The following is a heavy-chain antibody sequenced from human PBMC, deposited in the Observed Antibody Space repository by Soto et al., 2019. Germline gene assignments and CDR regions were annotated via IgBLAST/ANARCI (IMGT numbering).Heavy chain of an antibody. CDR3: ARVRYYDFWSGYTNWFDP. V-gene: IGHV4-59*01. J-gene: IGHJ5*02. Sequence: SETLSLTCAVSGDSIISIYHWAWIRQPPGRGLEWIGYIYYSGSTNYNPSLKSRVTISVDTSKNQFSLKLSSVTAADTAVYYCARVRYYDFWSGYTNWFDPWGQGTLVTVSS. CDR1: GDSIISIYH. CDR2: IYYSGST. D-gene: IGHD3-3*01.